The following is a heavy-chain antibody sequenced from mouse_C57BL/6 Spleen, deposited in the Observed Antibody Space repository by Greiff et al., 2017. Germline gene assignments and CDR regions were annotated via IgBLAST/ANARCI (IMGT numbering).Heavy chain of an antibody. J-gene: IGHJ2*01. CDR3: TTDGYYGLYYFDY. V-gene: IGHV14-4*01. Sequence: EVQLQQSGAELVRPGASVKLSCTASGFNIKDDYMHWVKQRPEQGLEWIGWIDPENGDTEYASKFQGKATITADTSSNTAYLQLSSLTSEDTAVYYCTTDGYYGLYYFDYWGQGTTLTVSS. CDR1: GFNIKDDY. D-gene: IGHD2-3*01. CDR2: IDPENGDT.